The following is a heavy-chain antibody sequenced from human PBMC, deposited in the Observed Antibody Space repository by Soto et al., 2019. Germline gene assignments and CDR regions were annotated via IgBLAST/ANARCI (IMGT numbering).Heavy chain of an antibody. CDR3: ARDPKTSGGQHWAFNYFDS. CDR2: ISYDGTNK. CDR1: GFSFSISP. V-gene: IGHV3-30-3*01. J-gene: IGHJ4*02. Sequence: QTGGSLRLSCAASGFSFSISPTHWVRQAPGKGPEWVALISYDGTNKFYADSVKGRFTISRDNSKSTLYLQVDSLRPEDAAVYYCARDPKTSGGQHWAFNYFDSWGQGTLVTVSS. D-gene: IGHD7-27*01.